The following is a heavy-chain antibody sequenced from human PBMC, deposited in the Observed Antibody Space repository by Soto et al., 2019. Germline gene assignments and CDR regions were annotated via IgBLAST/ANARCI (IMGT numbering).Heavy chain of an antibody. V-gene: IGHV1-58*01. Sequence: SVKVPCKASGFTFTSSAVHWVQQARGQRLEWIGWIVVGSGNTNYAQKFQERVTITRDMSTSTAYMELSSLRSEDTAVYYCAAHDTSGVAYWGQGTLVTVSS. CDR2: IVVGSGNT. CDR3: AAHDTSGVAY. D-gene: IGHD3-9*01. J-gene: IGHJ4*02. CDR1: GFTFTSSA.